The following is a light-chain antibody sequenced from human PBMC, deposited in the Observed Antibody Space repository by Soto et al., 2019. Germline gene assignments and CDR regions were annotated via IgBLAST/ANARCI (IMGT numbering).Light chain of an antibody. Sequence: DTVMTQSPDSLDVSLGERATINVKSSHSGLYSSNNKNYLAWYQQKPGQPPKXXIYWASTRESGVPDRFSGSGSGTDFTLEISRVEPDDVGIYYCMQSTQLPPTFGQGTRLEIK. CDR1: HSGLYSSNNKNY. CDR3: MQSTQLPPT. J-gene: IGKJ5*01. CDR2: WAS. V-gene: IGKV4-1*01.